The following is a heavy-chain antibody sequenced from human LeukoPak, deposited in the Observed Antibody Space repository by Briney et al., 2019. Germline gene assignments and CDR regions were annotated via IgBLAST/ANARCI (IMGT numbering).Heavy chain of an antibody. CDR1: GGSISSDGYY. CDR3: ARAGYCSGGSCYPAAWFDP. V-gene: IGHV4-31*03. Sequence: SQTLSLTCTVSGGSISSDGYYWSWIRQHPGKGLEWIGYIYYSGSTYYNPSLKSRVTISVDTSKNQFSLKLSSVTAADTAVYYCARAGYCSGGSCYPAAWFDPWGQGTLVTVSS. CDR2: IYYSGST. J-gene: IGHJ5*02. D-gene: IGHD2-15*01.